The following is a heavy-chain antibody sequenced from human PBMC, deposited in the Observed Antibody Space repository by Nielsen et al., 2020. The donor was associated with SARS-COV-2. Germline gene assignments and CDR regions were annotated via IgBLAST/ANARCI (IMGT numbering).Heavy chain of an antibody. CDR3: ASGSDYVWGSWYGMDV. CDR2: IYSGGSST. J-gene: IGHJ6*02. CDR1: GFTFSSYA. D-gene: IGHD3-16*01. V-gene: IGHV3-23*03. Sequence: GESLKISCAASGFTFSSYAMSWVRQAPGKGLEWVPVIYSGGSSTYYADSVKGRFTISRDNSKNTLYLQMNSLRAEDTAVYYCASGSDYVWGSWYGMDVWGQGTTVTVSS.